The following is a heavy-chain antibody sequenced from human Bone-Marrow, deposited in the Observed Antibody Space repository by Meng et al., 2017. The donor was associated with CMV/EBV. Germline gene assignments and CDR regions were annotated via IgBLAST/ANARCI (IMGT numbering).Heavy chain of an antibody. J-gene: IGHJ4*02. D-gene: IGHD2-2*01. V-gene: IGHV3-7*01. CDR3: ARDPRVKSYVVVPAASDY. CDR2: IKQDGSEK. Sequence: GGSLRLSCVASGFTFNTYWMSWVRQAPGKGLEWVANIKQDGSEKCYVGSVKGRFTISRDNAKNSLYLQMNSLRAEDTAVYYCARDPRVKSYVVVPAASDYCGQGTMVTVSS. CDR1: GFTFNTYW.